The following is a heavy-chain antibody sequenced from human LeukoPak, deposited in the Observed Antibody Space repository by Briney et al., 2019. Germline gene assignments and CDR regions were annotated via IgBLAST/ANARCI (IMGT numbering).Heavy chain of an antibody. CDR3: ARGSFTYGPGGD. J-gene: IGHJ1*01. D-gene: IGHD3-16*01. CDR1: GSTFTRDW. V-gene: IGHV5-51*01. Sequence: KPGASLQISCESSGSTFTRDWIAWVRPLPGKGLEMMGLIYPGDSDTKYTPSFEGQVTISAYKSINTAYLEWSSLKTSDTAMYYCARGSFTYGPGGDWGQGTLVTVSS. CDR2: IYPGDSDT.